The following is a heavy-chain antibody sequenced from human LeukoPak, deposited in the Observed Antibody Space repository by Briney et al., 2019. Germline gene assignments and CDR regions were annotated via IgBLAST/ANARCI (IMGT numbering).Heavy chain of an antibody. CDR3: ASGGYCSGGSCS. J-gene: IGHJ5*02. V-gene: IGHV4-61*02. CDR2: IYTSGST. Sequence: SETLSLTCTVSGGSIRSGNHYWSWIRQPAGKGLEWIGRIYTSGSTNYNPSLKSRVTISVDTSKNQFSLKLSSVTAADTAVYYCASGGYCSGGSCSWGQGTLVTVSS. CDR1: GGSIRSGNHY. D-gene: IGHD2-15*01.